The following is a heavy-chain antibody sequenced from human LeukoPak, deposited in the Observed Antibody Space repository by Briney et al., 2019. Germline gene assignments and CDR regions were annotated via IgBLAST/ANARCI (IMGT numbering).Heavy chain of an antibody. D-gene: IGHD3-10*01. Sequence: SETLSLTCAVSGGSISSGTYSWTWMRQPPGKGLEWIGYIYNSGSTFNNPSLKSRVTISVDTSKNQFSLKLSSVTAADTAVYYCARRLGRKFGERFYYYHYMDVWGKGTTVTISS. CDR1: GGSISSGTYS. J-gene: IGHJ6*03. V-gene: IGHV4-30-4*07. CDR3: ARRLGRKFGERFYYYHYMDV. CDR2: IYNSGST.